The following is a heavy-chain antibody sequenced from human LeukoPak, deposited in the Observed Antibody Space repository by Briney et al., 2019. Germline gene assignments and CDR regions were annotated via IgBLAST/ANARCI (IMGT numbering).Heavy chain of an antibody. CDR3: ATKVPGSSHFSS. Sequence: GGSLRLSCAASGFTFHDFEMNWVRQAPGKGLEWVSYVSGSGNEIHYGDSVKGRVTSSRDNAKSSLYLQMNSLRAEDTAIYYCATKVPGSSHFSSWGQGTLVTVSS. D-gene: IGHD4/OR15-4a*01. CDR2: VSGSGNEI. V-gene: IGHV3-48*03. J-gene: IGHJ4*02. CDR1: GFTFHDFE.